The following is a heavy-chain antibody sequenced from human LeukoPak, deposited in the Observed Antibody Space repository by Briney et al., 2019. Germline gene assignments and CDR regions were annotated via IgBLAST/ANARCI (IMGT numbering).Heavy chain of an antibody. CDR2: IVVGSGNT. CDR3: AAAEDIVIVPAATDWFDP. Sequence: ASVKVSCKASGFTFASSAVQWVRQARGRRLEWIGWIVVGSGNTNYAQKFQERVTITRDMSTSTAYMKLSSLRSEDTAVYYCAAAEDIVIVPAATDWFDPWGQGTLVTVSS. V-gene: IGHV1-58*01. D-gene: IGHD2-2*01. J-gene: IGHJ5*02. CDR1: GFTFASSA.